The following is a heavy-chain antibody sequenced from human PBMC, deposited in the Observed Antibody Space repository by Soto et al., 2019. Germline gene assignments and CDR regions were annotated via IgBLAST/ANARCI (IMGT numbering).Heavy chain of an antibody. CDR1: GYTFTSYA. V-gene: IGHV1-3*01. Sequence: ASVKVSCKASGYTFTSYAMHWVRQAPGQRLEWMGWINAANGNTIYSQKFQGRVTITRDTSASTAYIELSSLRSEDTAVYYCARGSCSGVSCYYFHFEYWGHGTLVTVSS. D-gene: IGHD2-15*01. CDR2: INAANGNT. J-gene: IGHJ4*01. CDR3: ARGSCSGVSCYYFHFEY.